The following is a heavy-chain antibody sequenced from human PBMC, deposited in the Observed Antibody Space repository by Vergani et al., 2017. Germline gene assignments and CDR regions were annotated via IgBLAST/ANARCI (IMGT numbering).Heavy chain of an antibody. CDR3: ASRVSGNGGLDT. J-gene: IGHJ5*02. CDR1: GFTFKNNT. Sequence: VQLVESGGGLVKPGGSLRLSCEGSGFTFKNNTMTWVRQAPGKGLEWVSSISSSSAYLHYADSVKGRFTISRDNAKKSLFLQMNNLRADDTAVYYCASRVSGNGGLDTWGQGTLVTVSS. D-gene: IGHD2-15*01. V-gene: IGHV3-21*02. CDR2: ISSSSAYL.